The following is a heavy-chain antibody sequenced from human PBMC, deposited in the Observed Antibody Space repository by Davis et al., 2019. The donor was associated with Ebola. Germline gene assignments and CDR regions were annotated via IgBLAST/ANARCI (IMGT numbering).Heavy chain of an antibody. CDR3: ARAQFPTTSDY. V-gene: IGHV1-18*01. CDR1: GFPLISYG. J-gene: IGHJ4*02. D-gene: IGHD1-1*01. Sequence: ASVKVSCKTSGFPLISYGISWVRQAPGQGLEWMGWISAYNGNTNYAQKLQGRVTMTTDTSTSTAYMELRSLRSDDTAVYYCARAQFPTTSDYWGQGTLVTVSS. CDR2: ISAYNGNT.